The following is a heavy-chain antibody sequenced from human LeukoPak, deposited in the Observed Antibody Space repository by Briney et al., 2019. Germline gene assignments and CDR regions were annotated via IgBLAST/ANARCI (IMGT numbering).Heavy chain of an antibody. CDR1: GGSISSYY. CDR3: ARENTGSYREFDY. J-gene: IGHJ4*02. V-gene: IGHV4-4*07. D-gene: IGHD1-26*01. Sequence: KPSETLSLTCTVSGGSISSYYWSWIRQPAGKGLEWIGRICSGGSTNYNPSLKSRVTMSVDSSNNQFSLKLSSVTAADTAVFYCARENTGSYREFDYWGQGTLVTVSS. CDR2: ICSGGST.